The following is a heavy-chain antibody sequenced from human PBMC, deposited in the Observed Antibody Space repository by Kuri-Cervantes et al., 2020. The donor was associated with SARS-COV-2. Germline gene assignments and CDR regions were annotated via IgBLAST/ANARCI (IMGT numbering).Heavy chain of an antibody. CDR3: ARIIVGATYYYYYYYMDV. J-gene: IGHJ6*03. V-gene: IGHV4-59*08. CDR1: GGSISSLY. Sequence: SETLSLTCTVSGGSISSLYWHWIRQPPGKGLEWIGCVYNSGSTNYNPSLKGRVTISVDTSKNQISLKMSSATAADTAVYYCARIIVGATYYYYYYYMDVWGKGTTVTVSS. CDR2: VYNSGST. D-gene: IGHD1-26*01.